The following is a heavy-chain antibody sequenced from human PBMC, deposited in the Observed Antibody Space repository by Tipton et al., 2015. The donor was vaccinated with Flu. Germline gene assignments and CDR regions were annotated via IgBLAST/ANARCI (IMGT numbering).Heavy chain of an antibody. V-gene: IGHV3-7*01. Sequence: QLVQSGGGLVQPGGSLGLSCAASGFTFSTYWMSWVRQAPGKGLEWVANIKQGGSEKYYVDSVKGRFTISRDNAKNSLHLQMNSLRAEDTAVYYCARTRGGYCSSSSCYADYFDYWGQGTLVTVSS. J-gene: IGHJ4*02. D-gene: IGHD2-2*01. CDR2: IKQGGSEK. CDR1: GFTFSTYW. CDR3: ARTRGGYCSSSSCYADYFDY.